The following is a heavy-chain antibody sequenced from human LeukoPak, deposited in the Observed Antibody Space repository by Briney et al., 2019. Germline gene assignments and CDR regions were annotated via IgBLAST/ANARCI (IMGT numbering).Heavy chain of an antibody. D-gene: IGHD2-2*01. Sequence: GGSLRLSCAASGFTFSDYSMNWVCQAPGKGLEWVASISSSSSYIYYADSVKGRFTISRDNAKNSLYLQMNSLRAEDTAVYYCARGEDIVVVPATYYMDVWGKGTTVTVSS. V-gene: IGHV3-21*01. CDR1: GFTFSDYS. CDR3: ARGEDIVVVPATYYMDV. J-gene: IGHJ6*03. CDR2: ISSSSSYI.